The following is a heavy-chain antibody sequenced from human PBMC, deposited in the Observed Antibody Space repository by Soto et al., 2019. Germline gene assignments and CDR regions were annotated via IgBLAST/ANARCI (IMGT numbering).Heavy chain of an antibody. D-gene: IGHD2-2*01. CDR2: ISSSSSTI. CDR3: ARVYCSSTSCYPSYYYGIDV. CDR1: GFTFSSYS. V-gene: IGHV3-48*02. J-gene: IGHJ6*02. Sequence: GGSLRLSCAASGFTFSSYSMNWVRQAPGKGLEWVSYISSSSSTIYYADSVKGRFTISRDNAKNSLYLQMNSLRDEDTAVYYCARVYCSSTSCYPSYYYGIDVWGQGTTVTVSS.